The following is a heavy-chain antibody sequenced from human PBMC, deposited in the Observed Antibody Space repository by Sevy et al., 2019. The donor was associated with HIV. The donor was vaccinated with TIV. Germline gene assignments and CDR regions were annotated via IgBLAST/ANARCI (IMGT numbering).Heavy chain of an antibody. CDR2: ISSRGTTI. CDR1: GFIFSDFY. V-gene: IGHV3-11*01. Sequence: GGSLRLSCAASGFIFSDFYMSWVRQAPGKGLEWISYISSRGTTIYYGYSVKGRFTISRDNAKNSLYLQMNSLTADDTAVYYCARDHVVVEPLANYGMDVWGQGTTVTVSS. J-gene: IGHJ6*02. CDR3: ARDHVVVEPLANYGMDV. D-gene: IGHD2-2*01.